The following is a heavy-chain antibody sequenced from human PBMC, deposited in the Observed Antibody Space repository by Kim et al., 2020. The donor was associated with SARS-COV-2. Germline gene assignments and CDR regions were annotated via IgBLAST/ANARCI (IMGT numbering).Heavy chain of an antibody. D-gene: IGHD6-19*01. V-gene: IGHV4-39*07. Sequence: LKSRVTISVDTSKNQFSLKLSSVTAADTAVYYCASTTFRSIAVAGLSFDYWGQGTLVTVSS. CDR3: ASTTFRSIAVAGLSFDY. J-gene: IGHJ4*02.